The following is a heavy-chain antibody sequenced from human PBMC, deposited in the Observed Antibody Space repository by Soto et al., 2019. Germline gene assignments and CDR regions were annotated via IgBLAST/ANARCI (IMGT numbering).Heavy chain of an antibody. CDR2: INPNSGGT. CDR1: GYTFSDYY. CDR3: AREPATAKPEGVDF. D-gene: IGHD1-1*01. V-gene: IGHV1-2*02. J-gene: IGHJ4*02. Sequence: ASVKVSCXASGYTFSDYYIHWVRQAPGQGLEWMGWINPNSGGTKYAPKFQGGVTMTRDTSITTAYMELSRLRSGDTAVYYCAREPATAKPEGVDFWGQGTLVTVSS.